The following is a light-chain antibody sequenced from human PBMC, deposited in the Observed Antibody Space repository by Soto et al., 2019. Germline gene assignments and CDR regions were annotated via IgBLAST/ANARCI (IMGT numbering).Light chain of an antibody. Sequence: IQLTQSPSSLSASVGDRVTITCRASQAISSYLAWYQQKPGRAANLLIYGASTLESGVPSRFSGSGSATDFTLTISSLQPEDFVTYYCQQLNSYPRTFGQGAKVEIK. CDR3: QQLNSYPRT. CDR2: GAS. CDR1: QAISSY. J-gene: IGKJ1*01. V-gene: IGKV1-9*01.